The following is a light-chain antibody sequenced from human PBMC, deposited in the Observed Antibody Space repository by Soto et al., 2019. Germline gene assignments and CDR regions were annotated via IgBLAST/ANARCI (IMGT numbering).Light chain of an antibody. J-gene: IGKJ1*01. V-gene: IGKV1-5*03. Sequence: DIQMTQSPSTLSASVGDRFTMTCRASQSVGRWLAWYQQKPGEAPKLLIYEASTLENGVPSRFSGSGSGTEFTLVISSLQPDDFATYFCQQHNNYIPTFGQGTKVDIK. CDR2: EAS. CDR3: QQHNNYIPT. CDR1: QSVGRW.